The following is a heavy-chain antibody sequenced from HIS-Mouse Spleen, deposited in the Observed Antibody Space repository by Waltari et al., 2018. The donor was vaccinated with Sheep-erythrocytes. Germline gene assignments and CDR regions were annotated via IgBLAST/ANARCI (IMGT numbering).Heavy chain of an antibody. Sequence: QVQLVQSGAEVKKPGSSVKVSCKASGGTFSSYAISWVRQAPGQGLEWMGRIIPLLGIANYAQKFQGRVTITADKSTSTAYMELSSLRSEDTAVYYCAQTGATTPHFDYWGQGTLVTVSS. J-gene: IGHJ4*02. CDR2: IIPLLGIA. V-gene: IGHV1-69*04. D-gene: IGHD1-26*01. CDR1: GGTFSSYA. CDR3: AQTGATTPHFDY.